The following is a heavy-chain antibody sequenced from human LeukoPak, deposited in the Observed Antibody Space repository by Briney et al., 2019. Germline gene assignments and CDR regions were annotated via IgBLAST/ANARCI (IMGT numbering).Heavy chain of an antibody. Sequence: GGSLRLSCAVSGFTFSSYWMTWVRQAPGKGLEWVANIKQDGSEKYYVDSMKGRFTISRDNAENSLYLQMNSLRAEDTAGYYCARGRYCSGGSCQRLDYWGQGTLVTVSS. V-gene: IGHV3-7*01. J-gene: IGHJ4*02. D-gene: IGHD2-15*01. CDR3: ARGRYCSGGSCQRLDY. CDR2: IKQDGSEK. CDR1: GFTFSSYW.